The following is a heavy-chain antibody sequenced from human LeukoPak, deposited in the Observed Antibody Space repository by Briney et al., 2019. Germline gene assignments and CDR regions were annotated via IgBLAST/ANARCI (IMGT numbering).Heavy chain of an antibody. D-gene: IGHD4-17*01. CDR2: ISSSSSYI. CDR1: GFTFSVYS. CDR3: ARNRNDYGDYVHDY. V-gene: IGHV3-21*01. J-gene: IGHJ4*02. Sequence: GSLRLSCAASGFTFSVYSMNWVRQAPGEGLDWVSSISSSSSYIYYADSVKGRFTISRDNAKNSLYLQMNSLRAEDTAVYYCARNRNDYGDYVHDYWGQGTLVTVSS.